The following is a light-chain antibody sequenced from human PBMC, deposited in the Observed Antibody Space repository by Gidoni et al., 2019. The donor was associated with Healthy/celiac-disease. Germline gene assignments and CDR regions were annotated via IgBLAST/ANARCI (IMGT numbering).Light chain of an antibody. V-gene: IGKV3-20*01. CDR2: GAS. Sequence: EIWLTQSPGTLSLSPGERATLSCRASQSVSSSYLAWYQQKPGQAPRLLIYGASSRATGIPDRFSGSGSGTDFTLTISRLEPEDFAVYYCQQYGSSPPWTFGQGTKVEIK. CDR3: QQYGSSPPWT. J-gene: IGKJ1*01. CDR1: QSVSSSY.